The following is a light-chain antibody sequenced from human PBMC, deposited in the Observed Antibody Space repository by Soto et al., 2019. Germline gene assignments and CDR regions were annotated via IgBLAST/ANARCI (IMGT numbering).Light chain of an antibody. CDR3: QSYDNSLSVYV. CDR2: GXT. Sequence: QSVLTRPPSFYCAPGQRVTISCPGRSSNIGAHYDVHWYHQLPGTAPKLLMYGXTNRPSGVPDRFSGSKSGTSASLAITGLQAEDEADYYCQSYDNSLSVYVFGTGTKGTVL. V-gene: IGLV1-40*01. J-gene: IGLJ1*01. CDR1: SSNIGAHYD.